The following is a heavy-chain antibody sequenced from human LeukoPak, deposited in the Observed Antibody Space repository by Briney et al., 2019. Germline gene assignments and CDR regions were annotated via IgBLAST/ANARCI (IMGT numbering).Heavy chain of an antibody. Sequence: ASVKVSCKASGYTFTSYGISWVRQAPGQGLEWMRWIRAYNGNTNYAQKLQGRVTMATDTSTSTAYMELRSLRSDDTAVYYCARRITMVRGVISYNWFDPWGQGTLVTVSS. CDR3: ARRITMVRGVISYNWFDP. V-gene: IGHV1-18*01. D-gene: IGHD3-10*01. J-gene: IGHJ5*02. CDR2: IRAYNGNT. CDR1: GYTFTSYG.